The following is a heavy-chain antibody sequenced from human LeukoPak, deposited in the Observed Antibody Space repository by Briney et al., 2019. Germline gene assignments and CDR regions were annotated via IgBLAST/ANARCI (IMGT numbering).Heavy chain of an antibody. D-gene: IGHD2-8*01. Sequence: GGSLRLSCAASGFTFSSYDMSWVRQAPGKGLEWVSSISTSGGSTFYADAVKGRFTISRDNTKNTLDLQMNSLRAEDTAVYYCARGPLRTDVYWGQGTLVTVSS. CDR1: GFTFSSYD. CDR2: ISTSGGST. J-gene: IGHJ4*02. V-gene: IGHV3-23*01. CDR3: ARGPLRTDVY.